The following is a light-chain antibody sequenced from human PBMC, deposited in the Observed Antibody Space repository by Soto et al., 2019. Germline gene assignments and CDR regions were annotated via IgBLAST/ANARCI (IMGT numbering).Light chain of an antibody. CDR3: AAWDDRRSGPA. V-gene: IGLV1-44*01. CDR2: SND. CDR1: RSNIGSNT. J-gene: IGLJ2*01. Sequence: QSVLTQPPSASGTPGQRVTLSCSGSRSNIGSNTVNWYQHLPGTAPRLIMHSNDQRPSGVPDRFSGSKSGTSASLAISDLQSKDEADYYWAAWDDRRSGPAFGGGTKLTVL.